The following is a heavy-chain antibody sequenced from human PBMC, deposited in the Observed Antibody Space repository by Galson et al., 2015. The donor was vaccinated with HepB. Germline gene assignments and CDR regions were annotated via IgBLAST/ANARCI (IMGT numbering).Heavy chain of an antibody. D-gene: IGHD6-13*01. V-gene: IGHV1-18*01. CDR1: GYTFTSYG. CDR2: ISAYNGHT. Sequence: SVKVSCKASGYTFTSYGISWVRQAPGQGLEWMGWISAYNGHTNYAQKLQGRVTMTTDTSTSTAYMELRSLRSDDTAVYYCARDRRRGIAAAGPDYWGQGTLVTVSS. CDR3: ARDRRRGIAAAGPDY. J-gene: IGHJ4*02.